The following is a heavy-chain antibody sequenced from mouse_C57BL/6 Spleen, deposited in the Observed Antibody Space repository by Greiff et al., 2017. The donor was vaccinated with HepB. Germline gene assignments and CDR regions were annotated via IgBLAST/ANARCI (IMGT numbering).Heavy chain of an antibody. CDR2: IYPGDGDT. Sequence: QVQLQESGAELVKPGASVKISCKASGYAFSSYWMNWVKQRPGKGLEWIGQIYPGDGDTNDNGKFKGKATLTADKSSSTAYMQLSSLTSEDSAVYFCERKDYGNHYAMDYWGQGTSVTVSS. CDR3: ERKDYGNHYAMDY. D-gene: IGHD2-1*01. CDR1: GYAFSSYW. V-gene: IGHV1-80*01. J-gene: IGHJ4*01.